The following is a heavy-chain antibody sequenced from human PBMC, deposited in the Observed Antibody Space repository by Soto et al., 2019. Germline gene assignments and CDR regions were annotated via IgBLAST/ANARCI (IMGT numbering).Heavy chain of an antibody. J-gene: IGHJ6*02. V-gene: IGHV4-4*07. Sequence: QVQLQESGPGLVKPSETLSLTCTVSAGSGSAHYCNWIRQPAGKGLEWIGHIDTSGNTNYNPSLKSRVTLSSDTSRRQFSLRLSSVTAADTAVYDCARVVTGSYYAMDVWGQGTTVTVSS. CDR1: AGSGSAHY. CDR3: ARVVTGSYYAMDV. CDR2: IDTSGNT. D-gene: IGHD2-21*02.